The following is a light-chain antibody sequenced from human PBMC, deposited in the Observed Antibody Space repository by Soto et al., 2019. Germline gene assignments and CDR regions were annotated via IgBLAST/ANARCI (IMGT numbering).Light chain of an antibody. CDR2: AAS. CDR1: QGIRND. Sequence: AIQMTQSPSSLSASVGDRVTITCRASQGIRNDLGWYQQKPGKALKLLIYAASSLRSGVPSRFSGSGSGTDFTLTIGSLQPGDFATYYCLQDYNYPWTFGQGTKVDIK. J-gene: IGKJ1*01. V-gene: IGKV1-6*01. CDR3: LQDYNYPWT.